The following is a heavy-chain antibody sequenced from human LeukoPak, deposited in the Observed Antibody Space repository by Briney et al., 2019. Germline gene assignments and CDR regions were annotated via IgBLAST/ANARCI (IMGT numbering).Heavy chain of an antibody. V-gene: IGHV3-30*02. CDR3: AKDQEKNFGVVTYYYYYYMDV. J-gene: IGHJ6*03. D-gene: IGHD3-3*01. CDR1: GFTFSSYG. CDR2: IRYDGSNK. Sequence: GGSLRLSCAASGFTFSSYGMHWVRQAPGKGLEWVAFIRYDGSNKYYADSVKGRFTISRDISKNTLYLQMNSLRAEDTAVYYCAKDQEKNFGVVTYYYYYYMDVWGKGTTVTVSS.